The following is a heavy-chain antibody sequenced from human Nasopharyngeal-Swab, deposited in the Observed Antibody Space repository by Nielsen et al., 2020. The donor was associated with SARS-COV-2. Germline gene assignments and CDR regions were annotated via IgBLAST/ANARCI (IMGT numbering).Heavy chain of an antibody. J-gene: IGHJ5*01. V-gene: IGHV3-30*04. CDR2: ISYDGTKK. CDR1: GFIFSACA. D-gene: IGHD6-19*01. CDR3: AKDSFGGVAVGGPVDS. Sequence: GESLKISCMASGFIFSACAMHWVRQVPGKGLEWISFISYDGTKKYYGDSVKGRFTISRDNFHNTLTLQMNNLRPEDTAMYYCAKDSFGGVAVGGPVDSWGHGNLVTVSS.